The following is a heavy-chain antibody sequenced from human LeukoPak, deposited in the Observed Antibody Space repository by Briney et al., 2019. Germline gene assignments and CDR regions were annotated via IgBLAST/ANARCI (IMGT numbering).Heavy chain of an antibody. V-gene: IGHV3-7*01. CDR1: GFTFSSYS. Sequence: GGSLRLSCAASGFTFSSYSMSWVRQAPGKGLEWVANIKQDGSEKYYVDSVKGRFTISRDNAKNSLYLQMNSLRAEYTTVYYCARVYDYWGQGTLVTVSS. CDR2: IKQDGSEK. J-gene: IGHJ4*02. CDR3: ARVYDY. D-gene: IGHD2-8*01.